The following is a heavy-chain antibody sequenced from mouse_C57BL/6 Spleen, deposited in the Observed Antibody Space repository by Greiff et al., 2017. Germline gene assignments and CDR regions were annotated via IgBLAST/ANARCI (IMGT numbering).Heavy chain of an antibody. CDR2: INPSSGYT. CDR1: GYTFTSYT. Sequence: QVQLQQSGAELARPGASVKMSCKASGYTFTSYTMHWVKQRPGQGLEWIGYINPSSGYTKYNQKFKDKATLTADTSSSTAYMQLSSLTSEDSAVYYCARGDVYCFDYWGQGTTLTGSS. J-gene: IGHJ2*01. CDR3: ARGDVYCFDY. V-gene: IGHV1-4*01.